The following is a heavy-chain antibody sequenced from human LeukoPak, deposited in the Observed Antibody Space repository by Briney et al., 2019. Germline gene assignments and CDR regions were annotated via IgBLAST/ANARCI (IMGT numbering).Heavy chain of an antibody. CDR1: GGSISSYY. J-gene: IGHJ4*02. CDR3: ARLEGMGSAYYFDY. D-gene: IGHD5-24*01. Sequence: SSETLSLTCTVSGGSISSYYWSWIRQPPGKGLEWIGYIYTSGSTNYNPSLESRVTISVDTSKNQFSLKLSSVTAADTAVYYCARLEGMGSAYYFDYWGQGTLVTVSS. V-gene: IGHV4-4*09. CDR2: IYTSGST.